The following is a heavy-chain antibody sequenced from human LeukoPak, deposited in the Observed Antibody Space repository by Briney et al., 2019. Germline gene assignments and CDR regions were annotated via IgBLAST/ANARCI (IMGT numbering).Heavy chain of an antibody. J-gene: IGHJ4*02. CDR2: ISSSGSTI. Sequence: GGSLRLSCAASGFTFSDYYMSWIRQAPGKGLEWVSYISSSGSTIYYADSVKGRFTISRDNAKNSLYLQMNSLRAEDTAVYYCTRVAGVVVIDFDYWGQGTLVTVSS. CDR3: TRVAGVVVIDFDY. D-gene: IGHD3-22*01. V-gene: IGHV3-11*01. CDR1: GFTFSDYY.